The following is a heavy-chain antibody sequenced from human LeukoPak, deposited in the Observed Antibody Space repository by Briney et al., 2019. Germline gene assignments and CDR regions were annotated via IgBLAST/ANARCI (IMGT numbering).Heavy chain of an antibody. Sequence: GGSLRLSCTASGFTFSTYEMNWVRQAPEKGLEWVSYISGSGYPIYYADSVKGRFTISRDNAKNSLYLQMNSLRAEDTAIYYCARVRGLEWLLKHLDSWGQGPLVTVSS. V-gene: IGHV3-48*03. CDR2: ISGSGYPI. D-gene: IGHD3-3*01. J-gene: IGHJ4*02. CDR1: GFTFSTYE. CDR3: ARVRGLEWLLKHLDS.